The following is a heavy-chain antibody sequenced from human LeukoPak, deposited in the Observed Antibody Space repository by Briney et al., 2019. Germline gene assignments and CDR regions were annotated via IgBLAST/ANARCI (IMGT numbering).Heavy chain of an antibody. CDR3: ARGYCSGGSCYSIYYYYGMDV. CDR1: GGSFSGYY. D-gene: IGHD2-15*01. J-gene: IGHJ6*02. CDR2: INHSGST. Sequence: SETLSLTCAVYGGSFSGYYWSWIRQPPGKGLEWIGEINHSGSTNYNPSLKSRVTISVDTSKNQFSLKLSSVTAADAAVYYCARGYCSGGSCYSIYYYYGMDVWGQGTTVTVSS. V-gene: IGHV4-34*01.